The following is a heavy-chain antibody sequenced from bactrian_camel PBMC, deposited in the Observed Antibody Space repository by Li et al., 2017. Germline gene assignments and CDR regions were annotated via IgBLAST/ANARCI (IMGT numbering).Heavy chain of an antibody. CDR1: AYILEQCG. D-gene: IGHD5*01. J-gene: IGHJ3*01. V-gene: IGHV3S53*01. Sequence: HVQLVESGGGSVQAGGSLKLTCAGSAYILEQCGMGWFRQAPGKEREGVAAIDSDGSTSYADFVQGRFTISQDNAKNTLYLQMNSLRTEDTAMYYCAVATTTYSPVFGQGT. CDR2: IDSDGST.